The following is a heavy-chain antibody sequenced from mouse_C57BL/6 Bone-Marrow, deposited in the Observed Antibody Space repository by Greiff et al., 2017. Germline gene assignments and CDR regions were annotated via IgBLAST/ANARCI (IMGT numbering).Heavy chain of an antibody. Sequence: QVQLQQPGAELVKPGASVKLSCKASGYTFTSYWMHWVKQRPGQGLEWIGMIHPNSGSTNYNEKFKSKATLTVDKSSSTAYMQLSSLTSEDSAVYYDARKIDGDGDYAMGYWGQGTSVTVSS. J-gene: IGHJ4*01. CDR2: IHPNSGST. V-gene: IGHV1-64*01. D-gene: IGHD2-13*01. CDR3: ARKIDGDGDYAMGY. CDR1: GYTFTSYW.